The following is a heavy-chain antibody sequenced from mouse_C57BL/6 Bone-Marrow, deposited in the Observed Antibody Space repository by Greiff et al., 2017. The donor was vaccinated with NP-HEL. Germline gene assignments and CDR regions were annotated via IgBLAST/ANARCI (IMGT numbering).Heavy chain of an antibody. Sequence: EVKVVESGEGLVKPGGSLKLSCAASGFTFSSYAMSWVRQTPEKRLEWVAYISSGGDYIYYADTVKGRFTISRANARNTLYLQMSSLKAEDTAMYYCTRRDYYGSSADVWGTGTTVTVSS. CDR2: ISSGGDYI. V-gene: IGHV5S21*01. CDR1: GFTFSSYA. D-gene: IGHD1-1*01. CDR3: TRRDYYGSSADV. J-gene: IGHJ1*03.